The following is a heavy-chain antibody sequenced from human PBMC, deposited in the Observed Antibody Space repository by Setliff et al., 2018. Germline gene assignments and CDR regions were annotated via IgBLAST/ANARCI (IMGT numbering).Heavy chain of an antibody. D-gene: IGHD1-1*01. CDR2: INQSGTT. J-gene: IGHJ4*02. Sequence: SETLFLTCAVSGDSISNDYWWSWVRQPPERELEWIGEINQSGTTNYNPPLKGRATISVDNSKNQFSLNLNSVTVADTAVYFCARGVRTGHLDSWGQGTRVTVSS. CDR1: GDSISNDYW. V-gene: IGHV4-4*02. CDR3: ARGVRTGHLDS.